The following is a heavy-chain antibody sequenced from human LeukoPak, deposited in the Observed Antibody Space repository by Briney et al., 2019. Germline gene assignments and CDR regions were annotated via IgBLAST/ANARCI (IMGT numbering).Heavy chain of an antibody. Sequence: PSETLSLTCTVSGGSISSYYWSWIRQPPGKGLEWIGYIYYSGSTNYNPSLKSRVTISVDTSKNQFSLKLSSVTAADTAVYYCARHGTTGIVGANYYMDVWGKGTTVTVSS. J-gene: IGHJ6*03. CDR3: ARHGTTGIVGANYYMDV. D-gene: IGHD1-1*01. CDR1: GGSISSYY. V-gene: IGHV4-59*08. CDR2: IYYSGST.